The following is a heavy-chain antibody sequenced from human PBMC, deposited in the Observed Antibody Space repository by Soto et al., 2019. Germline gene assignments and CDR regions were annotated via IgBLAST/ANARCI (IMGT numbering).Heavy chain of an antibody. D-gene: IGHD2-21*01. CDR2: ISYDGDKK. V-gene: IGHV3-30-3*01. CDR3: AVMAGLVVSDDYGLDV. CDR1: GFSFSDYS. Sequence: QVHLVESGGGVVQPGRSLRLSCVASGFSFSDYSIHWVRQAPGKGLEWVAFISYDGDKKFFADSVKGRFNISRDNAKNTVYLQMSSLRPEDTAVFHWAVMAGLVVSDDYGLDVWGQGTTVTVSS. J-gene: IGHJ6*02.